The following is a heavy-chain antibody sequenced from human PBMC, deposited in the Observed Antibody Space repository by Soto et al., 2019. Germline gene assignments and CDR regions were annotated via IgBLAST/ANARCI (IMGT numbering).Heavy chain of an antibody. CDR1: GVSISSGNW. D-gene: IGHD3-10*01. J-gene: IGHJ4*02. CDR2: IFHDGTA. Sequence: SETLSLTCAVSGVSISSGNWWTWVRQSPQRGLEYIGEIFHDGTANYYPSFERRVAISVDTSKNQFSLKLTSVTAADTAIYFCARLVYDTRLNYMYFDFWGQGTLVTVPS. CDR3: ARLVYDTRLNYMYFDF. V-gene: IGHV4-4*02.